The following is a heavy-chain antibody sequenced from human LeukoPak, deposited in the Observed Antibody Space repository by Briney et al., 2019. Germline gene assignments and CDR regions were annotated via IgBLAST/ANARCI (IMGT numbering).Heavy chain of an antibody. CDR1: GYTFTSYG. CDR3: ARDLGDTARYLYMDV. CDR2: ISAYNGNT. V-gene: IGHV1-18*01. D-gene: IGHD5-18*01. J-gene: IGHJ6*03. Sequence: ASVKVSCKASGYTFTSYGISWVRQAPGQGLEWMGWISAYNGNTNYAQKLQGRVTMTTDTSTSTAYMELRGLRSDDTAVYYCARDLGDTARYLYMDVWGKGTTVTISS.